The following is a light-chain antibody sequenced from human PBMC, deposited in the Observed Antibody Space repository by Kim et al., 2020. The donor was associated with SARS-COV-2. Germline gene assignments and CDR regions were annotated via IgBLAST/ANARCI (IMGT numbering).Light chain of an antibody. J-gene: IGLJ2*01. CDR1: NVDVKR. CDR2: YHS. Sequence: APEKTASFTGPGSNVDVKRLKWYQERPGRAPVRVMHYHSDRPSGITDRFSGSNSGNTATLTISRVGAGDEADYCCQVWDSGSGHPVFGGGTQLTVL. CDR3: QVWDSGSGHPV. V-gene: IGLV3-21*04.